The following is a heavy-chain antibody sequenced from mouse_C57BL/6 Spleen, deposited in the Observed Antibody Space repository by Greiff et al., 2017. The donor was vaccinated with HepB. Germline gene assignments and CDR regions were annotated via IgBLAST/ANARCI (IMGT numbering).Heavy chain of an antibody. J-gene: IGHJ2*01. CDR3: ARGKPGAVDFDY. D-gene: IGHD1-1*01. Sequence: QVQLQQPGAELVRPGTSVKLSCKASGYTFTSYWMHWVKQRPGQGLEWIGVIDPSDSYTNYNQKFKGKATLTVDTSSSTAYMQLSSLTSEDSAVYYCARGKPGAVDFDYWGQGTTLTVSS. V-gene: IGHV1-59*01. CDR1: GYTFTSYW. CDR2: IDPSDSYT.